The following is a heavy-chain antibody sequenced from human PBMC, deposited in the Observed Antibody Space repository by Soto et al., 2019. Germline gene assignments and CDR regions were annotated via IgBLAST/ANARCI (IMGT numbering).Heavy chain of an antibody. V-gene: IGHV5-51*01. J-gene: IGHJ4*02. D-gene: IGHD3-22*01. CDR3: ARTPKISDYYDSSGYYYFDY. CDR2: IYPGDSDT. Sequence: GESLKISCKGSGYSFTSYWIGCVRQMPGKGLEWMGIIYPGDSDTRYSPSFQGQVTISADKSISTAYLQWSSLKASDTAMYYCARTPKISDYYDSSGYYYFDYWGQGTLVTVS. CDR1: GYSFTSYW.